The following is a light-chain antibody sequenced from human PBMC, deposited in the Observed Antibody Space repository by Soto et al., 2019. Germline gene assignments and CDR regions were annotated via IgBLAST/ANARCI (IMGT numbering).Light chain of an antibody. CDR3: QQYNNWAIT. J-gene: IGKJ5*01. CDR1: QSVSNNY. CDR2: GAS. Sequence: EIVLTQSPGTLSLSPWERATLSCRASQSVSNNYLAWYQQKPGQAPRLLIYGASNRATGIPDRFSGSGSGTDFTLTISRLEPEDFAVYYCQQYNNWAITFGQGTRLEI. V-gene: IGKV3-20*01.